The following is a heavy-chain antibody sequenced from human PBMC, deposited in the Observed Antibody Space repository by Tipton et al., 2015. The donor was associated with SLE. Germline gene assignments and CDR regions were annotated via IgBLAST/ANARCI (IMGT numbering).Heavy chain of an antibody. CDR1: GGSIGSFS. D-gene: IGHD2-8*01. Sequence: TLSLTCTVSGGSIGSFSWTWVRQPPGKGLEWIGYISDSGSTNYNPSLKSRVTISVDTSKNQFSLKLSSVTAADTALYYCARVLGSRYCTNGVCSSPYYYYYYMDVWGKGTSVTVSS. CDR2: ISDSGST. J-gene: IGHJ6*03. V-gene: IGHV4-59*01. CDR3: ARVLGSRYCTNGVCSSPYYYYYYMDV.